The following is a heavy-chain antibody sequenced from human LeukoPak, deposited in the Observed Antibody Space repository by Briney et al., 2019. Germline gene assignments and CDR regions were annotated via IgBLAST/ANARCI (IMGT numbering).Heavy chain of an antibody. J-gene: IGHJ4*02. CDR2: IRYDGSNK. Sequence: GGSLRLSCAASGFTFSTYGMHWVRQAPGKGLEWVAFIRYDGSNKQYADSVKGRFTISRDNSKNTLYLQMNSLRAEDTAVHYCAKGVAAAGATLFDYWGQGTLVTVSS. CDR3: AKGVAAAGATLFDY. V-gene: IGHV3-30*02. D-gene: IGHD6-13*01. CDR1: GFTFSTYG.